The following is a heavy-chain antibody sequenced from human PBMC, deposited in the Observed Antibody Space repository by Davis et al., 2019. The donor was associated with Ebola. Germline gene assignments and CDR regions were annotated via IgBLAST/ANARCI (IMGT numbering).Heavy chain of an antibody. J-gene: IGHJ5*02. Sequence: ASVTVSCKASGYTFTSYGISWVRQAPGQGREWMGWISAYNGNTNYEQKLQGRVTMTTDTSTSTAYTELRGLRSDDTAVYYRASEITMVQGGGWFDPWGQGTLVTVSS. CDR1: GYTFTSYG. CDR2: ISAYNGNT. D-gene: IGHD3-10*01. V-gene: IGHV1-18*01. CDR3: ASEITMVQGGGWFDP.